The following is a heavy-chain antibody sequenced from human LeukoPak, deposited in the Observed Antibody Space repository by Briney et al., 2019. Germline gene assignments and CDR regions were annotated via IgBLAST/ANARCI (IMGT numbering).Heavy chain of an antibody. CDR3: ARGTLTMYYYGSGSEPIDY. CDR1: GGSFSGYY. J-gene: IGHJ4*02. D-gene: IGHD3-10*01. V-gene: IGHV4-34*01. Sequence: SETLSLTCAVYGGSFSGYYWSWIRQPPGKGLEWIGEINHSGSTNYNPSLKSRVTISVDTSKNQFSLKLSSVTAADTAVYYCARGTLTMYYYGSGSEPIDYWGQGTLVTVSS. CDR2: INHSGST.